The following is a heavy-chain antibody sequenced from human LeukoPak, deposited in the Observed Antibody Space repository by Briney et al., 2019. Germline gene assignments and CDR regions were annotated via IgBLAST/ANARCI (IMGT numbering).Heavy chain of an antibody. D-gene: IGHD6-6*01. CDR2: IYHSGST. CDR3: ARPALPSEPGAFDI. V-gene: IGHV4-30-2*01. Sequence: SETLSLTCTVSGGSISSGGYYWSWIRQPPGKGLEWIGYIYHSGSTYYNPSLKSRVTISVDRSKNQFSLKLSSVTAADTAVYYCARPALPSEPGAFDIWGQGTMVTVSS. J-gene: IGHJ3*02. CDR1: GGSISSGGYY.